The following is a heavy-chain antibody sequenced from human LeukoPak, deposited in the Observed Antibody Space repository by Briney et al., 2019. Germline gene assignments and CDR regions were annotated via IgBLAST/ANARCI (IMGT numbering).Heavy chain of an antibody. D-gene: IGHD3-10*01. V-gene: IGHV2-5*02. CDR1: GFSLNTLGAG. CDR3: AHTHYYGSGLDH. CDR2: IFWDDDK. J-gene: IGHJ5*02. Sequence: SGPTLVNPTQTLTLTCTFSGFSLNTLGAGVAWIRQPPGKALEWLALIFWDDDKRYSPSLKSRLTLTKDTSKSQVVLKMTHMDPVDTGTYYCAHTHYYGSGLDHWGQGTLVTVSS.